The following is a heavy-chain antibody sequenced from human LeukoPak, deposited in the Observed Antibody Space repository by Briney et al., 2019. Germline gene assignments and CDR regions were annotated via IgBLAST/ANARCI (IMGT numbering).Heavy chain of an antibody. CDR3: ARVGSGWYEGGFDP. Sequence: GASVKVSCKASGYTFTGYYMHWVRQAPGQGLEWMGWINPNSGGTNYAQKFQGRGTMTRDTSISTAYMELSRLRSDDTAVYYCARVGSGWYEGGFDPWGQGTLVTVSS. D-gene: IGHD6-19*01. J-gene: IGHJ5*02. CDR2: INPNSGGT. CDR1: GYTFTGYY. V-gene: IGHV1-2*02.